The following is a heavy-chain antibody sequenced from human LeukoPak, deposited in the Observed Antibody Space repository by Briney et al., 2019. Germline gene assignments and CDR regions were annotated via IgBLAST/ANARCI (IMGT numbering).Heavy chain of an antibody. CDR2: IYPGDSDT. Sequence: GESLKISCKGSGYSFTSYWTGWVRQMPGKGLEWMGIIYPGDSDTRYSPSFQGQVTISADKSISTAYLQWSSLKASDTAMYYCARLSYSSSWYGWFDPWGQGTLVTVSS. J-gene: IGHJ5*02. CDR1: GYSFTSYW. CDR3: ARLSYSSSWYGWFDP. V-gene: IGHV5-51*01. D-gene: IGHD6-13*01.